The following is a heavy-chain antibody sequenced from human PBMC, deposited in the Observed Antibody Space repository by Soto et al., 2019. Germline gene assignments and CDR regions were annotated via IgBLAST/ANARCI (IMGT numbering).Heavy chain of an antibody. J-gene: IGHJ4*02. D-gene: IGHD1-20*01. CDR1: GGSFSGYY. Sequence: PSETLSLTCAVYGGSFSGYYWSWIRQPPGKGLEWIGEINHSGSTNYNPSLKSRVTISVDTSKNQFSLKLSSVTAADTAVYYCARGGFGIGRAYWGQGTLVTVS. CDR2: INHSGST. CDR3: ARGGFGIGRAY. V-gene: IGHV4-34*01.